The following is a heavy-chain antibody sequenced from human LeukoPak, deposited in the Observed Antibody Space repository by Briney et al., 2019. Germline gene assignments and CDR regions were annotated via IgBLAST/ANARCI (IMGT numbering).Heavy chain of an antibody. J-gene: IGHJ4*02. CDR3: TRSTGWYNYFDY. D-gene: IGHD6-19*01. V-gene: IGHV3-9*03. CDR1: GFTFDDYA. CDR2: ITWNSGSI. Sequence: PGGSLRLSCITSGFTFDDYAMHWVRQAPGKGLEWVSGITWNSGSIAYADSVKGRLTISRDNAKNSLYLQMNSLTADDVAFYYCTRSTGWYNYFDYWGQGALVTVSS.